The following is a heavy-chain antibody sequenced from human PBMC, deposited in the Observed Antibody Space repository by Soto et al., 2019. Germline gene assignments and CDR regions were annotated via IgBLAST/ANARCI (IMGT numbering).Heavy chain of an antibody. J-gene: IGHJ4*02. Sequence: EVQLLESGGGLVQPGGSLRLSCAASGFTFSSYVMSWVRQAPGKGLEWVSAISGSGGSTYYADSVKGRFTISRDNSKNTLYLQMNSLRAEDTAVYYCAQDHSERGVADYWGQGTLVTVSS. D-gene: IGHD3-10*01. CDR3: AQDHSERGVADY. CDR1: GFTFSSYV. V-gene: IGHV3-23*01. CDR2: ISGSGGST.